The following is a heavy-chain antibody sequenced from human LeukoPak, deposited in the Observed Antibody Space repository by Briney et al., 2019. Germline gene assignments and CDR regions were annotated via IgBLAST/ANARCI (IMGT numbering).Heavy chain of an antibody. CDR1: GFTFSSYA. J-gene: IGHJ4*02. CDR2: IYYSGST. V-gene: IGHV4-59*01. CDR3: ARIYSYGYEYYFDY. Sequence: GSLRLSCAASGFTFSSYAMSWIRQPPGKGLEWIGYIYYSGSTNYNPSLKSRVTISVDTSKNQFSLKLSSVTAADTAVYYCARIYSYGYEYYFDYWGQGTLVTVSS. D-gene: IGHD5-18*01.